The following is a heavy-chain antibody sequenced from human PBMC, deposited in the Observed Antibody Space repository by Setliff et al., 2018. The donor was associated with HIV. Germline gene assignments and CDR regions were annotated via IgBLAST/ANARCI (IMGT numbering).Heavy chain of an antibody. CDR3: ARVDYYDSSGYWHFDY. V-gene: IGHV1-3*01. CDR1: GYTFTTYA. CDR2: IDAGNGNT. D-gene: IGHD3-22*01. Sequence: GASVMVSCKASGYTFTTYAMHWVRQAPGQRLEWMGWIDAGNGNTKYSQKFQGRVTITRDTSASTAYLELSSLRSEDTAVYYCARVDYYDSSGYWHFDYWGQGTLVTVSS. J-gene: IGHJ4*02.